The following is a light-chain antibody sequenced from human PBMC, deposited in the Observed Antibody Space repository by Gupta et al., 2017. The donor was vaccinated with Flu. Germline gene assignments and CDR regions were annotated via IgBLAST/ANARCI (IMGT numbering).Light chain of an antibody. J-gene: IGKJ4*01. CDR3: LQHDTYSHIT. V-gene: IGKV1-17*01. Sequence: QITQSPSSLSASVGDRVTIACRASQGIRNNLGWYQQKPGKAPKRLIYAASNLESGVPSRFSGSGSGTEFTLTISSLQPEDFATYFCLQHDTYSHITFGXGTKVEVK. CDR1: QGIRNN. CDR2: AAS.